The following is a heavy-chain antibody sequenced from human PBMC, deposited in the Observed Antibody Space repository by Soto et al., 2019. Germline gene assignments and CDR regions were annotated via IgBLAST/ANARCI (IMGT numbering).Heavy chain of an antibody. CDR2: IHNSGIH. D-gene: IGHD4-17*01. Sequence: QVQLQESGPGLVRPSQTLSLTCSVSGASIYNGGYFWSWIRQSPGKGLEWIGHIHNSGIHYNNPSLKSRITISEAPSTNQFSLKLTSVTAADTAVYYCNRGSTTEKVDSWGQGTLVTVSS. V-gene: IGHV4-30-4*01. J-gene: IGHJ4*02. CDR3: NRGSTTEKVDS. CDR1: GASIYNGGYF.